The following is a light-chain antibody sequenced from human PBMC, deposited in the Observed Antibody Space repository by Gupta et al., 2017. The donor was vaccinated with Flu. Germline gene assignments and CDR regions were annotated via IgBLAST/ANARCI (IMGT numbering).Light chain of an antibody. CDR1: SSNIAINS. CDR2: DNH. V-gene: IGLV1-51*01. J-gene: IGLJ3*02. Sequence: QSVLTQPPSMSAAPGQKVTISCSGSSSNIAINSVSWYQQFPGTAPKLLIFDNHQRPSGIPDRFSGSKSGTSATLGITGLQTGDEADYYCGTWDNSLSAMMFGGGTKLTVL. CDR3: GTWDNSLSAMM.